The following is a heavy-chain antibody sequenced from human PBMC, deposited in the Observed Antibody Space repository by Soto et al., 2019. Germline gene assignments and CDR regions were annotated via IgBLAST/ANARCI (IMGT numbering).Heavy chain of an antibody. CDR2: FDPEDGET. CDR3: AAGWELLTAPQFDY. V-gene: IGHV1-24*01. J-gene: IGHJ4*02. Sequence: ASVKVSCKVSGYTLTELSMHWVRQAPGKGLEWMGGFDPEDGETIYAQKFQGRVTMTEDTSTDTAYMELSSLRSEDTAVYYCAAGWELLTAPQFDYWGQGTLVTVPQ. CDR1: GYTLTELS. D-gene: IGHD1-26*01.